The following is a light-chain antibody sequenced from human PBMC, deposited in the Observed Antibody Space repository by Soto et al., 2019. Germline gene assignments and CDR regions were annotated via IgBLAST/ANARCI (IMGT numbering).Light chain of an antibody. V-gene: IGKV1-6*01. CDR1: QAIRNE. CDR2: GAS. CDR3: QQLTSYRFT. J-gene: IGKJ2*01. Sequence: AIQMTQSPSSLSASVGDRVTITCRASQAIRNELGWYQQKPGEAPKLLIYGASTLQSGVPSRFSGSGSGTDFTLTISSLQPEDFATYYCQQLTSYRFTFGQGTKLQIK.